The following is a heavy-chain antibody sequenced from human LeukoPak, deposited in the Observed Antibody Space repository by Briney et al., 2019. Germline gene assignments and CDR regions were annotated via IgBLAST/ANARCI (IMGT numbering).Heavy chain of an antibody. V-gene: IGHV3-23*01. D-gene: IGHD6-13*01. CDR3: AKARIAAAGTGAFDA. J-gene: IGHJ3*01. Sequence: GGSLRLSCAASGFTISSYGMTWVRQAPGKGLEWVSAFSATDGSAQYAESVEGRFTISRDNSETSMYLRMDSLRDEDTAVYYCAKARIAAAGTGAFDAWGQGTMVTVSS. CDR2: FSATDGSA. CDR1: GFTISSYG.